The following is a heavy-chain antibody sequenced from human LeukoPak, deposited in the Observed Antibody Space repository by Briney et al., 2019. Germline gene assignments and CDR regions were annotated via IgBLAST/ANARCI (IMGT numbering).Heavy chain of an antibody. CDR1: GGSFSGYY. CDR3: ARVRGAAAGLDY. D-gene: IGHD6-13*01. CDR2: INHSGST. Sequence: SETLSLTCAVYGGSFSGYYWSWIRQPPGEGLEWIGEINHSGSTNYNPSLKSRVTISVDTSKNQFSLKLSSVTAADTAVYYCARVRGAAAGLDYWGQGTLVTVSS. V-gene: IGHV4-34*01. J-gene: IGHJ4*02.